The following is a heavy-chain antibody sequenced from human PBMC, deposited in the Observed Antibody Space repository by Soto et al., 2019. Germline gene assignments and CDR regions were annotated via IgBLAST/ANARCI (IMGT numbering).Heavy chain of an antibody. CDR2: INSDGSST. CDR3: AREGVYCSGGSCQAGKDAFDI. V-gene: IGHV3-74*01. Sequence: GGSLRLSCAASGFTFSSYWMHWVRQAQGKGLVWVSRINSDGSSTSYADSVKGRFTISRDNAKNTLYLQMNSLRAEDTAVYYCAREGVYCSGGSCQAGKDAFDIWGQGTMVTVSS. J-gene: IGHJ3*02. D-gene: IGHD2-15*01. CDR1: GFTFSSYW.